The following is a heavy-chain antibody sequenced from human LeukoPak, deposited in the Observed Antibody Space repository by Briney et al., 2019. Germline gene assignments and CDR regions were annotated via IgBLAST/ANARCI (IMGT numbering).Heavy chain of an antibody. CDR1: GFTFSDTY. CDR2: ISPSGTDI. V-gene: IGHV3-11*01. CDR3: ARGTTFGGVAAFDI. D-gene: IGHD3-16*01. Sequence: GGSLRLSCAVSGFTFSDTYMTWIRQAPGKGLESLSYISPSGTDISYADSVKGRFTISRDNAKNSLYLQMNSLRVEDTAVYYCARGTTFGGVAAFDIWGQGAMVTVSS. J-gene: IGHJ3*02.